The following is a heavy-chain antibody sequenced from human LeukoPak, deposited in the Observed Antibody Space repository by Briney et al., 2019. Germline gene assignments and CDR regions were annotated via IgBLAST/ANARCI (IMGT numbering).Heavy chain of an antibody. CDR3: ATYDSSGYTHFDY. CDR2: IYHSGST. D-gene: IGHD3-22*01. V-gene: IGHV4-38-2*02. CDR1: GYSMSMGYY. J-gene: IGHJ4*02. Sequence: SETLSLTCTVSGYSMSMGYYWGWIRQPPGKGPEWIGSIYHSGSTYYSSSLKSRVTISVDTSKTQFSLKLSSVTAADTAVYYCATYDSSGYTHFDYWGQGTLVTVSS.